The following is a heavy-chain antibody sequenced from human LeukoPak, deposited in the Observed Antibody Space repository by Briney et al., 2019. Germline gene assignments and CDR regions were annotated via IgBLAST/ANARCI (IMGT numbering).Heavy chain of an antibody. CDR1: GFTFSRYW. D-gene: IGHD3/OR15-3a*01. CDR3: AKAWSGTVGFDI. J-gene: IGHJ3*02. Sequence: GGSLRLSCAASGFTFSRYWMSWVRQAPGKGLEWVAVISYDGSNKYYADSVKGRFTISRDNSKNTLYLQMNSLRAEDTAAYYCAKAWSGTVGFDIWGQGTVVTVSS. CDR2: ISYDGSNK. V-gene: IGHV3-30*18.